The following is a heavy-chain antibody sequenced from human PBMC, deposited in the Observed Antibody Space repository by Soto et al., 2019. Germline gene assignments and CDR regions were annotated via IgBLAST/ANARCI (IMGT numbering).Heavy chain of an antibody. V-gene: IGHV4-31*03. J-gene: IGHJ5*02. CDR2: IYYSGST. CDR1: GGSISSGGYY. CDR3: ARSIGRDIVVVPGRFDP. D-gene: IGHD2-2*01. Sequence: SETLSLTCTVSGGSISSGGYYWSWIRQHPGKGLEWIGYIYYSGSTYYNPSLKSRVTISVDTSKNQFSLKLSSVTAADTAVYYCARSIGRDIVVVPGRFDPWGQGTLVTVSS.